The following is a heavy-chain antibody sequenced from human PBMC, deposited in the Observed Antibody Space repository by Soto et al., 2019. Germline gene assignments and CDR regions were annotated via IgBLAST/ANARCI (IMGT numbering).Heavy chain of an antibody. CDR2: FSDGGSNT. Sequence: EVQLLESGGGLVQPGGSLRLSCAASGFSFSSYAMNWVRQAPGKGLECVSAFSDGGSNTYYTDSVKGRFTISRDNSKNTVFLQMNSMRAEDTSVYSCAILDSSTLYTGYYFDYWGQGTLVTVSS. V-gene: IGHV3-23*01. D-gene: IGHD6-13*01. CDR3: AILDSSTLYTGYYFDY. J-gene: IGHJ4*02. CDR1: GFSFSSYA.